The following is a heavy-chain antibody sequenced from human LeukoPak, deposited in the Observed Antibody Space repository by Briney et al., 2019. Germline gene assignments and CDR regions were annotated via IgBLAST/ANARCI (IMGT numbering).Heavy chain of an antibody. Sequence: ASVKVSFKASGYTFTGYYMHWVRQAPGQGQEWMGWINPNSGGTNYAQKFQGRVTITRDTSISTAYMELSRLRSDDTAVYYCARQEADPHQLLFRWGQGTLVTVSS. J-gene: IGHJ4*02. V-gene: IGHV1-2*02. CDR3: ARQEADPHQLLFR. CDR2: INPNSGGT. D-gene: IGHD2-2*01. CDR1: GYTFTGYY.